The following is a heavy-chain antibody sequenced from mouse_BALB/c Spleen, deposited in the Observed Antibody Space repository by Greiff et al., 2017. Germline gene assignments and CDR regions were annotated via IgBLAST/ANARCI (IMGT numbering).Heavy chain of an antibody. CDR1: GFAFSSYD. D-gene: IGHD2-1*01. CDR2: ISSGGGST. Sequence: EVKVVESGGGLVKPGGSLKLSCAASGFAFSSYDMSWVRQTPEKRLEWVAYISSGGGSTYYPDTVKGRFTISRDNAKNTLYLQMSSLKSEDTAMYYCARSGNYWYFDVWGAGTTVTVSS. J-gene: IGHJ1*01. V-gene: IGHV5-12-1*01. CDR3: ARSGNYWYFDV.